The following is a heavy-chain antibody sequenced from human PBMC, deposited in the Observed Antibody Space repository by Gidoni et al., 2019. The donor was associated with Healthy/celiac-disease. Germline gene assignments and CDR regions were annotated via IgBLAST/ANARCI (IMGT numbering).Heavy chain of an antibody. D-gene: IGHD3-10*01. CDR3: ARDRSAVVRGVMHY. Sequence: QLVQSGAEVKKPGASVKVSCKASGYTFTSYAMQWVRQAPGQRLEWMGWINAGNGNTKYSQKFQGRVTITRDTSASTAYMELSSLRSEDTAVYYCARDRSAVVRGVMHYWGQGTLVTVSS. J-gene: IGHJ4*02. V-gene: IGHV1-3*01. CDR1: GYTFTSYA. CDR2: INAGNGNT.